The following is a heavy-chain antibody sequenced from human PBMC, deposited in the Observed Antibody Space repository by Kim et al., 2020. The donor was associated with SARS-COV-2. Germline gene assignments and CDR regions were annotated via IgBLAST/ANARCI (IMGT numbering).Heavy chain of an antibody. CDR1: GGSISTYY. CDR2: IYYRGST. J-gene: IGHJ2*01. Sequence: SETLSLTCTVSGGSISTYYWSWIRQPPGKGLEWIGYIYYRGSTNYNPSLKSRVIISMDTSKNQFSLKLSSVTAADTAVYYCARAPFPWYFDLWGRGTLVT. V-gene: IGHV4-59*01. CDR3: ARAPFPWYFDL.